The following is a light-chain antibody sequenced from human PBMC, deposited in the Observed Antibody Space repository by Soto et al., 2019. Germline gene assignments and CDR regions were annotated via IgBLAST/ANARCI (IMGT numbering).Light chain of an antibody. V-gene: IGLV2-14*01. CDR3: SSYTSSSTPWV. Sequence: QSVLTQPASVSGSPGQSITISCTGTSSDVGGYNSVSWYQQHPGKATKLMIYDVSNRPSGVSSRFSGSKSGNTASLTISGLQAEDEADYYCSSYTSSSTPWVFGGGTKVTVL. CDR1: SSDVGGYNS. CDR2: DVS. J-gene: IGLJ2*01.